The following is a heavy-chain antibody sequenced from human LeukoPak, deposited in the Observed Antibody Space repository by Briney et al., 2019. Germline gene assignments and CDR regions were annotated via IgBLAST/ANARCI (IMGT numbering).Heavy chain of an antibody. V-gene: IGHV4-34*01. CDR3: ARVRGRGYSYLDY. CDR1: GGSFSGYY. CDR2: INHSGST. D-gene: IGHD3-22*01. J-gene: IGHJ4*02. Sequence: PSETLSLTCAVYGGSFSGYYWSWIRQPPGKGLEWFGEINHSGSTNYNPSLKSRVTISVDTSKNQFSLKLSSVTAADTAVYYCARVRGRGYSYLDYWGQGTLVTVSS.